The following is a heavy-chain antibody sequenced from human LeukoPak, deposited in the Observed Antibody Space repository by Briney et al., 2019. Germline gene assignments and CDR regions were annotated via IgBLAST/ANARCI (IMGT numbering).Heavy chain of an antibody. CDR1: GGSISSYY. D-gene: IGHD6-13*01. J-gene: IGHJ5*02. CDR3: AREMVLYSSSFGWFDP. Sequence: SETLSLTCTVSGGSISSYYWSWIRQPPGKGLEWIGYIYYSGSTNYNPSLKSRVTISVDTSKSQFSLKLSSVTAADTAVYYCAREMVLYSSSFGWFDPWGQGTLVTVSS. CDR2: IYYSGST. V-gene: IGHV4-59*01.